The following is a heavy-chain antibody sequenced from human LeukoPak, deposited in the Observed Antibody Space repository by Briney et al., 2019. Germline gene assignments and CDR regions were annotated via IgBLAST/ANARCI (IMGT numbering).Heavy chain of an antibody. V-gene: IGHV4-38-2*02. J-gene: IGHJ5*02. D-gene: IGHD3-10*01. Sequence: SETLSLTCTVSGYSISSGYYWGWIRQPPGKGLEWIGSIYHSGSTYYNPSLKSRVTISVDTSKNQFSLKLSSVTAADTAVYYCARHGSGSSFFDPWGQGTLVTVSS. CDR2: IYHSGST. CDR3: ARHGSGSSFFDP. CDR1: GYSISSGYY.